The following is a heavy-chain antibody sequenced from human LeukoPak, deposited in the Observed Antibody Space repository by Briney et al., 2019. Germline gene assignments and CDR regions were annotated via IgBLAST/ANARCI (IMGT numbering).Heavy chain of an antibody. CDR2: ISNGAATI. J-gene: IGHJ4*02. V-gene: IGHV3-48*03. Sequence: GGSLRLSCTASGFTFGNYEMNWVRQAPGKGLEWISYISNGAATIHYADSVKGRFTISRDNAKNSLSLHMNSLRVEDTAVYYCARHDPGDSFDYWGQGTLVTVSS. CDR1: GFTFGNYE. CDR3: ARHDPGDSFDY. D-gene: IGHD2-21*01.